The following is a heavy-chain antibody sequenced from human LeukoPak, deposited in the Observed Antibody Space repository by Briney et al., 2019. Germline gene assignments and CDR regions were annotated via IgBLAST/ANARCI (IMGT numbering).Heavy chain of an antibody. J-gene: IGHJ4*02. Sequence: GGSLRLSCAASGFTFSSYEMNWVRQAPGKGLEWVSYISSSGSTIYYADSVKGRFTISRDNAKNSLYLQMNSLRAEDTVVYYCASARQAYDILTGYYSRDYWGQGTLVTVSS. CDR3: ASARQAYDILTGYYSRDY. CDR2: ISSSGSTI. V-gene: IGHV3-48*03. D-gene: IGHD3-9*01. CDR1: GFTFSSYE.